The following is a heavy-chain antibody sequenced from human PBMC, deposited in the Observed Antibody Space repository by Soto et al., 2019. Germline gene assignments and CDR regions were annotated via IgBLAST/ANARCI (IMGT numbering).Heavy chain of an antibody. Sequence: QVQLVQSGAEVKKPGASVKVSCKASGYTFTSYDINWVRQATGQGLEWMGWMNPNSANTGYAQKFQGRVTMTRNTSISTACMALSSMRSEDTAVYCCAIEGVRGMDVWGQATTVTVSS. D-gene: IGHD3-16*01. CDR3: AIEGVRGMDV. J-gene: IGHJ6*02. CDR2: MNPNSANT. CDR1: GYTFTSYD. V-gene: IGHV1-8*01.